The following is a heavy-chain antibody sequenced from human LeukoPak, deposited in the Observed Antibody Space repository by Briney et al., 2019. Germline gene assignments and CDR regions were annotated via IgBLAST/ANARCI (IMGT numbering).Heavy chain of an antibody. CDR3: ARGLGGYTSSQAY. V-gene: IGHV3-23*01. J-gene: IGHJ4*02. CDR2: ISAGGSNT. CDR1: GFTFSSYG. Sequence: GGTLRLSCAASGFTFSSYGMSWGRQAPGKGLEWVSGISAGGSNTYYADSVMGRFTISRDNAKNTLYLQMNSLRAEDTAVYYCARGLGGYTSSQAYWGQGTLVTVSS. D-gene: IGHD6-13*01.